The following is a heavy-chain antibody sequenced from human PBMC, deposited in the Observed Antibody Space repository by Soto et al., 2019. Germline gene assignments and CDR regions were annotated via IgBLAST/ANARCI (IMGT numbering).Heavy chain of an antibody. Sequence: SETLSLTCSVSGGSISRYYWSWIRQPPGKGLEWIGYAYYSGDTGYNPSLQSRVTMAVDTSKNQVSLKLTSVTAADTAVYYCARDRSTYGGGGTGEVKENWFDPWGPGALVTVSS. CDR1: GGSISRYY. CDR3: ARDRSTYGGGGTGEVKENWFDP. J-gene: IGHJ5*02. CDR2: AYYSGDT. V-gene: IGHV4-59*01. D-gene: IGHD2-8*01.